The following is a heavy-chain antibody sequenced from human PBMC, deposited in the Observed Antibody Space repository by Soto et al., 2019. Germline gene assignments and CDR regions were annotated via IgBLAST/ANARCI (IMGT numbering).Heavy chain of an antibody. J-gene: IGHJ5*02. CDR2: IYYSGST. V-gene: IGHV4-39*01. Sequence: PSETLSLTCTVSGGSISSSSYYWGWIRQPPGKGLEWIGSIYYSGSTYYNPSLKSRVTISVDTSKNQFSLKLSSVTAADTAVYYCASRAAVSDALTGFDPWGQGTLVTVSS. CDR1: GGSISSSSYY. CDR3: ASRAAVSDALTGFDP. D-gene: IGHD1-20*01.